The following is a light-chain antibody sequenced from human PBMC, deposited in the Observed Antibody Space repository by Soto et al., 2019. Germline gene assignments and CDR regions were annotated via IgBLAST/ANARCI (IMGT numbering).Light chain of an antibody. J-gene: IGKJ2*01. V-gene: IGKV3-15*01. Sequence: EIVMTQSPATLSVSPGERVTLSCRASQSISNNLAWYQQKPGQAPRLLIYRSSTRATGIPDSFSDSGSGTEFALTISSLQSEDVAVYYCQQCDNWPYTFGQGTKLEI. CDR2: RSS. CDR3: QQCDNWPYT. CDR1: QSISNN.